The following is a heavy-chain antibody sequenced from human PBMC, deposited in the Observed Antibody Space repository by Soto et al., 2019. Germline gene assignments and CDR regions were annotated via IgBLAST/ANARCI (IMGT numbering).Heavy chain of an antibody. CDR1: GDSVSSNSAI. CDR3: ARKYDSGWEYYYVLDV. J-gene: IGHJ6*02. D-gene: IGHD6-19*01. CDR2: TYYRSKWFY. V-gene: IGHV6-1*01. Sequence: SQTLSLTCAISGDSVSSNSAIWNWIRQSPSRGLEWLGRTYYRSKWFYDYALSVKSRITINPDTSKNQFSLQLNSVTPEDTAVYFCARKYDSGWEYYYVLDVWGQGTTVTGSS.